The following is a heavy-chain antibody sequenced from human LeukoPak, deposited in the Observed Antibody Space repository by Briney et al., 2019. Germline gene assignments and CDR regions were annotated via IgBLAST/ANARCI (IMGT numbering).Heavy chain of an antibody. CDR3: ATDRMVITIFGVVRSWFDP. Sequence: ASVKVSCKVSGYTLTELSMHWVRQAPGKGLEWMGGFDPEDGETIYAQKFQGRVTMTEDTSTDTAYMGLSSLRSEDTAVYYCATDRMVITIFGVVRSWFDPWGQGTLVTVSS. J-gene: IGHJ5*02. CDR1: GYTLTELS. CDR2: FDPEDGET. D-gene: IGHD3-3*01. V-gene: IGHV1-24*01.